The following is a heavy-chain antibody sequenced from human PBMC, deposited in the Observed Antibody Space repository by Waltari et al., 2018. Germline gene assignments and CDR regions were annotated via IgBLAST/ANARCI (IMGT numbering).Heavy chain of an antibody. Sequence: QVQLQESGPGLVKPSETLSLTCTVSGGSISRYYWSWIRTPPGKGLEWIGYIYYSGSTNYNPSLKSRVTISVDTSKNQFSLKLSSVTAADTAVYYCARATSSSSWYGNWFDPWGQGTLVTVSS. CDR1: GGSISRYY. CDR3: ARATSSSSWYGNWFDP. V-gene: IGHV4-59*01. J-gene: IGHJ5*02. CDR2: IYYSGST. D-gene: IGHD6-13*01.